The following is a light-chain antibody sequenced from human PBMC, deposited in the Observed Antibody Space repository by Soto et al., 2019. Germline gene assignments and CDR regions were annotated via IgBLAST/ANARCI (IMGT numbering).Light chain of an antibody. V-gene: IGLV1-40*01. CDR1: SSNIGSPFD. CDR3: QSFDSGLSAPV. Sequence: QSVLTQPPSVSGAPGQRVTISRTGNSSNIGSPFDVHWYQHLPGTAPRLLIYANNNRPSGVPDRFSGSKSGTSASLAMTGLQGDDEADYYCQSFDSGLSAPVFGGGTKLTVL. CDR2: ANN. J-gene: IGLJ2*01.